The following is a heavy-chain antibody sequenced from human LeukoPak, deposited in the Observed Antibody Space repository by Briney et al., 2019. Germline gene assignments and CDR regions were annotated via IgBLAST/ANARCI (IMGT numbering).Heavy chain of an antibody. J-gene: IGHJ5*02. CDR3: ARHSSSSRGWFDP. D-gene: IGHD6-6*01. CDR1: GDSISSYY. CDR2: IYHSGNT. Sequence: PSETLSLTCTVSGDSISSYYWTWIRQPPGKGLEWIGYIYHSGNTNYNPSLKSRVTISVDTSKNQFSLKVSSVTAADTAVYYCARHSSSSRGWFDPWGQGTLVTVSS. V-gene: IGHV4-59*01.